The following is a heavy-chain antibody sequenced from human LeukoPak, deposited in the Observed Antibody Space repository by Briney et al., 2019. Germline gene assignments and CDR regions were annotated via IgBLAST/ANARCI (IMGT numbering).Heavy chain of an antibody. D-gene: IGHD6-19*01. V-gene: IGHV3-23*01. Sequence: GGSLRLSCAASGFTFSSYNMNWVRQAPGKGLEWVSAISGSGGSTYYADSVKGRFTISRDNSKNTLYLQMNSLRAEDTAVYYCAKVGGSSGQYYFDYWGQGTLVTVSS. CDR3: AKVGGSSGQYYFDY. CDR2: ISGSGGST. CDR1: GFTFSSYN. J-gene: IGHJ4*02.